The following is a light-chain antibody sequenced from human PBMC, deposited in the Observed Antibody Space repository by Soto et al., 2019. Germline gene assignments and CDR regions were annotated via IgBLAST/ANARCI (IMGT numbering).Light chain of an antibody. CDR3: SSYTSSNTLV. V-gene: IGLV2-14*01. J-gene: IGLJ2*01. CDR2: EVS. Sequence: QSALTQPASVSGSPGQSITISCTGTSSDVGGYNYVSWYQQHPGKAPKLMIYEVSNRPSGVSSRFSGSKSANRASLTISGLQAEDEADYYCSSYTSSNTLVFGGGTQLTVL. CDR1: SSDVGGYNY.